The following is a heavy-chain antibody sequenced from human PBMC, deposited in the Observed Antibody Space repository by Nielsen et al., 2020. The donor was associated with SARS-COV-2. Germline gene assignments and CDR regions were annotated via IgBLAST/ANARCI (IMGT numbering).Heavy chain of an antibody. Sequence: GESLKISCAAPGFTVSRYNMNWVRQAPGKGLEWVSIIYSDGSTYYAGSVKGRLTISRDNSKNTLYLHMNSLRAEDTAVYYCARGGGGMDVWGQGTTVTVSS. CDR1: GFTVSRYN. J-gene: IGHJ6*02. CDR2: IYSDGST. CDR3: ARGGGGMDV. D-gene: IGHD3-16*01. V-gene: IGHV3-53*01.